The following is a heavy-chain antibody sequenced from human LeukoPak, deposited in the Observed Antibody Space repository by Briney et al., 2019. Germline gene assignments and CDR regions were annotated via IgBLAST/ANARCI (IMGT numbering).Heavy chain of an antibody. Sequence: PGGSLRLSCAASGFTFSGFAMSWVRRTPGKGLEWVSGISGSGDNTLYADSVKGRFTISRDNSKNTLYLQMNSLRAEDTAVYYCAKDRRRGSQKDIVVVVAASPVDYWGQGTLVTVSS. CDR3: AKDRRRGSQKDIVVVVAASPVDY. D-gene: IGHD2-15*01. CDR2: ISGSGDNT. J-gene: IGHJ4*02. V-gene: IGHV3-23*01. CDR1: GFTFSGFA.